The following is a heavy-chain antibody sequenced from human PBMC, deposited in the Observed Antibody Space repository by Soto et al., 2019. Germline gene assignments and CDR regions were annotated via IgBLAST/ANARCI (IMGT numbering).Heavy chain of an antibody. CDR1: RFTFNRYW. D-gene: IGHD3-10*02. Sequence: PGGSLRLSCAASRFTFNRYWMHWVRQAPGKGLVWVSRTDSDGTNTNYADSVKGRFTISRDNAENTLYLQMNSLRAEDTAVYYCAKKEMARTRVPYYYDYWGQGTLVTVSS. CDR3: AKKEMARTRVPYYYDY. CDR2: TDSDGTNT. V-gene: IGHV3-74*01. J-gene: IGHJ4*02.